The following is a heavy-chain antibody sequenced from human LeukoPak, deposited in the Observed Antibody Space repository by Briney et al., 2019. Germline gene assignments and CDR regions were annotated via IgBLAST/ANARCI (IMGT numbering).Heavy chain of an antibody. CDR1: GYTFTGYY. D-gene: IGHD3-16*01. V-gene: IGHV1-2*02. CDR2: INPDSGDT. Sequence: GASVTVSCKASGYTFTGYYLHWVRQAPGQGLEWMGWINPDSGDTKYAQKFQGRVILTRDTSISTAYMDLNRLRSDDTAIYYCAKVSEGGVWFDPWGQGTLVTVSS. J-gene: IGHJ5*02. CDR3: AKVSEGGVWFDP.